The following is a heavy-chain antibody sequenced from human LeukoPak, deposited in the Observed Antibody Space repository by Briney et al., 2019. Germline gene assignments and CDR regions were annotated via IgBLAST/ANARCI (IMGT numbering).Heavy chain of an antibody. V-gene: IGHV1-69*06. Sequence: ASVKVSCKASGGTFSSYAISWVRQAPGQGLEWMGGIIPIFGTANYAQKFQGRVTITADKSTSTAYMELSSLRSEDTAVYYCAREELSYYYMDVWGKGTTVTVSS. J-gene: IGHJ6*03. D-gene: IGHD1-26*01. CDR3: AREELSYYYMDV. CDR2: IIPIFGTA. CDR1: GGTFSSYA.